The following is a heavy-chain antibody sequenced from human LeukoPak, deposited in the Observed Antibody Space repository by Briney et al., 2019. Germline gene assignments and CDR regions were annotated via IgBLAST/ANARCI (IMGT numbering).Heavy chain of an antibody. J-gene: IGHJ4*02. CDR2: ISYDGSNK. CDR1: GVAFSSSG. Sequence: GVLLWRTCGATGVAFSSSGMHGGRRAPGKGLEWVAVISYDGSNKYYADSVKGRFTISRGNSKNTLYLQMNSLRAEDTAVYYCAKGVRFLEWLEYYFDYWGQGTLVTVSS. CDR3: AKGVRFLEWLEYYFDY. D-gene: IGHD3-3*01. V-gene: IGHV3-30*18.